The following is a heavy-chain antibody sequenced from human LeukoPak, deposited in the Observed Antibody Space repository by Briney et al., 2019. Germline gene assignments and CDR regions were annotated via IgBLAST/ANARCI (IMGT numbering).Heavy chain of an antibody. CDR1: GGSISSHY. CDR3: ARSQNGYNVVFDY. CDR2: IYYSGST. Sequence: SETLSLTCTVSGGSISSHYWSWIRQPPGKGLDWIGYIYYSGSTNYNPSLKSRVTISVDTSKNQFSLKLSSVTAADTAVYYCARSQNGYNVVFDYWGQGTLVTVSS. J-gene: IGHJ4*02. D-gene: IGHD5-24*01. V-gene: IGHV4-59*11.